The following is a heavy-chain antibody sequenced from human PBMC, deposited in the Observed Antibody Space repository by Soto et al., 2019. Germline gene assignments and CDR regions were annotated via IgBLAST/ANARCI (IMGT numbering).Heavy chain of an antibody. CDR2: IFSNDEK. J-gene: IGHJ6*02. D-gene: IGHD3-10*01. CDR1: GFSLSNARMG. Sequence: QVTLKESGPVLVKPTETLTLTCTVSGFSLSNARMGVSWIRQPPGKALEWLAHIFSNDEKTYSTSMKSRVTISKDTSKGQVLLTMSNMDPVDTDTYYCPRIRIRSLRYGMAVWGQGTTVTFAS. V-gene: IGHV2-26*01. CDR3: PRIRIRSLRYGMAV.